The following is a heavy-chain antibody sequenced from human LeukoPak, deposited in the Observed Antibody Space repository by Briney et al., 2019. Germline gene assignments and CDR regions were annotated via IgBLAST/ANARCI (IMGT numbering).Heavy chain of an antibody. CDR1: GFTFSSYW. J-gene: IGHJ4*02. Sequence: GGSLRLSCAASGFTFSSYWMSWVRQAPGKGLEWVANIKQDGSEKYYVDSVKGRFTISSDNAKNSLYLQMNSLRAEHTAVYYCAKVPLIAAPKHFDYWGQGTLVTVSS. CDR2: IKQDGSEK. CDR3: AKVPLIAAPKHFDY. D-gene: IGHD6-13*01. V-gene: IGHV3-7*03.